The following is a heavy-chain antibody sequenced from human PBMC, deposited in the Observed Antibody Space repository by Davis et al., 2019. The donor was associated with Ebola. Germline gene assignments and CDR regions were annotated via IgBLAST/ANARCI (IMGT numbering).Heavy chain of an antibody. D-gene: IGHD4/OR15-4a*01. CDR2: ISSSGTTR. Sequence: PGGSLRLSCAASGFTFSDYEMNWVRQAPGKGLEWISFISSSGTTRYYADSVKGRFTISRDNAKNALYLQTNSLRVEDTAFYYCVKTEYGVIYWGQGTQVTVSS. J-gene: IGHJ4*02. CDR3: VKTEYGVIY. V-gene: IGHV3-48*03. CDR1: GFTFSDYE.